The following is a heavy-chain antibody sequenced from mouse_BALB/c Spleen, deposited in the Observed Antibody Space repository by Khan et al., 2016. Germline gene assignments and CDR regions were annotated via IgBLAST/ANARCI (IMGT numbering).Heavy chain of an antibody. D-gene: IGHD1-1*01. V-gene: IGHV2-9*02. CDR2: IWAGGST. CDR3: ARDRYYGTSYFDY. J-gene: IGHJ2*01. CDR1: GFSLTTYG. Sequence: VQLQESGPGLVAPSQSLSITCTVSGFSLTTYGVHWVRQPPGKGLEWLGVIWAGGSTNYNSALMSRLSISKDKSKSQAFLKMNSLQNDDTATYYCARDRYYGTSYFDYWGQGTTLTVAS.